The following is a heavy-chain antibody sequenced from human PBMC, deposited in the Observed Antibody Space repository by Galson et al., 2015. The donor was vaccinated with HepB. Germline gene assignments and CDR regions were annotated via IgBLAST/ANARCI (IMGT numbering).Heavy chain of an antibody. CDR3: ARDRYSLTPYYTADY. J-gene: IGHJ4*02. CDR1: GFTFSSYW. D-gene: IGHD3-9*01. CDR2: IKPDGGEK. V-gene: IGHV3-7*03. Sequence: SLRLSCAATGFTFSSYWMSWVRQAPGKGLEWVASIKPDGGEKYYLDSVKGRLTISRDNAKKSLFLEMNSLRADDTAVYYCARDRYSLTPYYTADYWGQGALVTVSS.